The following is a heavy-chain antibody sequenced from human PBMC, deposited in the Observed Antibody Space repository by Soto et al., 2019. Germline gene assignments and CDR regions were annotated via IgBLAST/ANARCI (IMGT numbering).Heavy chain of an antibody. CDR1: EFTFSSYG. CDR3: ARGEGAYYYYMGV. CDR2: IWYDGNNK. Sequence: QVQLVESGGGVVQPGRSLRLSCAASEFTFSSYGMHWVRQAPGKGLEWVAVIWYDGNNKYYADSVKGRFTISRDNSKNTLYLQMNSLRAEETAVYYCARGEGAYYYYMGVWGKGTTVTVSS. D-gene: IGHD3-16*01. J-gene: IGHJ6*03. V-gene: IGHV3-33*01.